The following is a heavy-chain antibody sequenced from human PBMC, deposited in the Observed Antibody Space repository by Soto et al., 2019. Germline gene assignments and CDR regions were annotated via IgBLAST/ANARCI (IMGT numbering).Heavy chain of an antibody. J-gene: IGHJ4*02. V-gene: IGHV1-2*02. D-gene: IGHD2-2*01. CDR1: GYTFTGYY. CDR2: INPNSGGT. Sequence: QVQLVQSGAEVKKPGASVKVSCKASGYTFTGYYMHWVRQAPGQGLEWMGWINPNSGGTNYEQKFQGRVTMTRDTYISTAYMELSRLRSDDTAVYYCARSRTRLYGFDYWGQGTLVTVSS. CDR3: ARSRTRLYGFDY.